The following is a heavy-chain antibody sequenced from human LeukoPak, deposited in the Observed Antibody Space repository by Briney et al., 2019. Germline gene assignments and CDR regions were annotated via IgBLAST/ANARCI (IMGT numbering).Heavy chain of an antibody. Sequence: GGSLRLSCAASGFTFSSYAMSWVRQAPGKGLEWVSAISGSGGSTYYAGSVKGRFTISRDNSKNTLYLQMNSLRAEDTAVYYCAKVVVSSGYYNFDYWGQGTLVTVSS. J-gene: IGHJ4*02. V-gene: IGHV3-23*01. CDR2: ISGSGGST. CDR1: GFTFSSYA. CDR3: AKVVVSSGYYNFDY. D-gene: IGHD3-22*01.